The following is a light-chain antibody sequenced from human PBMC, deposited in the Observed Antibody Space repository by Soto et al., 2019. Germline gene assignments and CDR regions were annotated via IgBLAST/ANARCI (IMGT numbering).Light chain of an antibody. Sequence: EIVMTQSPATLSVSPGERATLSCRASQSVSSNLAWYQQKPGQGPRLLIYGASSRATGIPDRFSGSGSGTDFTLTISRLEPEDFAVYYCQQCGSSPITFGQGTRLEI. J-gene: IGKJ5*01. V-gene: IGKV3-20*01. CDR2: GAS. CDR1: QSVSSN. CDR3: QQCGSSPIT.